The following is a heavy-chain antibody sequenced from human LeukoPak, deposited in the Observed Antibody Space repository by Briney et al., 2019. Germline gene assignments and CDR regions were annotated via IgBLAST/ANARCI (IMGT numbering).Heavy chain of an antibody. V-gene: IGHV4-59*01. CDR3: AREGCNTTTCSSFFDI. Sequence: SETLSLTCTVSDASISTYYWSWIRQPPGKGLEWIGYIYYNGNTNYNPSLKSRLTLSIDTSKNQFSLNLTSVTAADTAVYYCAREGCNTTTCSSFFDIWGQGTMATVSS. D-gene: IGHD2/OR15-2a*01. CDR1: DASISTYY. J-gene: IGHJ3*02. CDR2: IYYNGNT.